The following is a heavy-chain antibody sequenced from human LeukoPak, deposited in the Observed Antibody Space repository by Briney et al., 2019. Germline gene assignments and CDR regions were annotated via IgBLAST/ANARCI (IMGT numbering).Heavy chain of an antibody. Sequence: GGSLRLSCAASGFTFSSYGMHWVRQAPGKGLEWVAFIRYDGSNKYYADSVKGRFTISRDNSKNTLCLQMNSLRAEDTAVYYCAKDKGSSWYGGPDYWGQGTLVTVSS. CDR2: IRYDGSNK. CDR3: AKDKGSSWYGGPDY. V-gene: IGHV3-30*02. D-gene: IGHD6-13*01. J-gene: IGHJ4*02. CDR1: GFTFSSYG.